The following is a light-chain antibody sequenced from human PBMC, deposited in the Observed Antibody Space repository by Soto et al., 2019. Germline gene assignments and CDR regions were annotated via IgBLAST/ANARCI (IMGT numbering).Light chain of an antibody. J-gene: IGLJ3*02. V-gene: IGLV2-11*01. CDR1: SSDVGGYNY. Sequence: QSALTQPRSVSGSPGQSVTISCTGTSSDVGGYNYVFWYQQHPGKAPKLMIYDVSERPSGVPDRFPGSKSGNTASLTISGLQAEDEADYHRYSQAGSYTLVFGGGTQLTVL. CDR2: DVS. CDR3: YSQAGSYTLV.